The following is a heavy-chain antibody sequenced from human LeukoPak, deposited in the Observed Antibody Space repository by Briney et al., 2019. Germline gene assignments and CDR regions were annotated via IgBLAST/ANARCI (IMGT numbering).Heavy chain of an antibody. CDR2: INPNSGGT. CDR1: GYTFTGYY. CDR3: ARGALKYSSDFDY. V-gene: IGHV1-2*02. D-gene: IGHD6-25*01. Sequence: ASVKVSCKASGYTFTGYYMHWVRQAPGQGLEWMGWINPNSGGTNYAQKFQGRVTMTRDTSISTAYMELSRLRSDDTAVYYCARGALKYSSDFDYWGQGTLVTVSS. J-gene: IGHJ4*02.